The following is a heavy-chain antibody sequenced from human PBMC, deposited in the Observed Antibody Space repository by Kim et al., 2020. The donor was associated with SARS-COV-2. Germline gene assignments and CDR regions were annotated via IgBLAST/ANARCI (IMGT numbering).Heavy chain of an antibody. Sequence: SETLSLTCAVYGGSFSGYYWSWIRQPPGKGLEWIGEINHSGSTNYNPSLKSRVTISVDTSKNQFSLKLSSVTAADTAVYYCARSARGKYSSSWYGSWGQGTQVTVSS. CDR1: GGSFSGYY. CDR2: INHSGST. V-gene: IGHV4-34*01. D-gene: IGHD6-13*01. CDR3: ARSARGKYSSSWYGS. J-gene: IGHJ5*01.